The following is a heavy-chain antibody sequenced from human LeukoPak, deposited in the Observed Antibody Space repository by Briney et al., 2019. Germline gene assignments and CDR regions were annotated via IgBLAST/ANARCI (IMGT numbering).Heavy chain of an antibody. J-gene: IGHJ3*02. CDR1: GGSISSGDYY. CDR2: IYYSGST. CDR3: ARERCSGGSCYAFDI. D-gene: IGHD2-15*01. Sequence: SETLSLTCTVSGGSISSGDYYWSWIRQPPGKGLEWIGYIYYSGSTYYNPSLKSRVTISVDTSKNQFSLKLSSVTAADTAVYYCARERCSGGSCYAFDIWGQGTMVTVSS. V-gene: IGHV4-30-4*02.